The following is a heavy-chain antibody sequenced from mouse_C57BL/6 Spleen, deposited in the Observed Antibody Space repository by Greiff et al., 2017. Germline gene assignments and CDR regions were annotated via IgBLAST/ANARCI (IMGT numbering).Heavy chain of an antibody. D-gene: IGHD2-5*01. V-gene: IGHV5-17*01. Sequence: EVQGVESGGGLVKPGGSLKLSCAASGFTFSDYGMHWVRQAPEKGLGWVAYISSGSSTIYYADTVKGRFTISRDNAKNTLFLQMTSLRSEDTAMYYCARRGAYYSNPYYAMDYWGQGTSVTVSS. CDR3: ARRGAYYSNPYYAMDY. J-gene: IGHJ4*01. CDR1: GFTFSDYG. CDR2: ISSGSSTI.